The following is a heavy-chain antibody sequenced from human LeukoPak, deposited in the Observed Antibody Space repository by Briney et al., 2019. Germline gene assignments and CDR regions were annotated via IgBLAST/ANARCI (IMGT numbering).Heavy chain of an antibody. J-gene: IGHJ6*02. Sequence: SETLSLTCTVSGGSINSSSYYWSWIRQPPGKGLEWIGYIYYSGSTNYNPSLKSRVTISVDTSKNQFSLKLSSVTAADTAVYYCARVNWNDARYYYGMDVWGQGTTVTVSS. V-gene: IGHV4-61*01. CDR2: IYYSGST. D-gene: IGHD1-1*01. CDR3: ARVNWNDARYYYGMDV. CDR1: GGSINSSSYY.